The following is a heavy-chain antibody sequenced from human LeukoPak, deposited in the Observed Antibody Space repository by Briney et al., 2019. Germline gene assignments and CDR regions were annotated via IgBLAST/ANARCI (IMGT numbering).Heavy chain of an antibody. J-gene: IGHJ5*02. CDR2: IIPIFGTA. CDR1: VCTFSSYA. V-gene: IGHV1-69*05. CDR3: ARSPGLRNWFDP. Sequence: GASVKVSCTASVCTFSSYAISWVRQAPGQGLEWMGGIIPIFGTANYAQKFQGRVTITTDESTSTAYMELSSLRSEDTAVYYCARSPGLRNWFDPWGQGTLVTVSS.